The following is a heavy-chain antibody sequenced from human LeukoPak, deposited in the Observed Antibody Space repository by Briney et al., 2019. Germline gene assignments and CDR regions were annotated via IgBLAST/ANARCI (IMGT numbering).Heavy chain of an antibody. V-gene: IGHV1-46*01. D-gene: IGHD6-13*01. J-gene: IGHJ5*02. CDR3: ARDRVAAAGKGFDP. Sequence: ASVKVSCKASGYIFSTYGINWVRQAPGQGLEWMGIINPSGGSTSYAQKFQGRVTMTRDTSTSTVYMELSSLRSEDTAVYYCARDRVAAAGKGFDPWGQGTLVTVSS. CDR1: GYIFSTYG. CDR2: INPSGGST.